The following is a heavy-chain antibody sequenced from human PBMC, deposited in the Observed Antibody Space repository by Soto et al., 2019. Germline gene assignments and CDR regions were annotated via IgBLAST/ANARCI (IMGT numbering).Heavy chain of an antibody. D-gene: IGHD3-9*01. J-gene: IGHJ4*02. Sequence: SETLSLTCTVSGGSISSYYWSWIRQPPGKGLEWIGYIYYSGSTNYNPSLKSRVTISVDTSKNQFSLKLSSVTAADTAVYYCARDNILTGYQGYFDYWGQGTLVTVSS. CDR3: ARDNILTGYQGYFDY. CDR1: GGSISSYY. V-gene: IGHV4-59*01. CDR2: IYYSGST.